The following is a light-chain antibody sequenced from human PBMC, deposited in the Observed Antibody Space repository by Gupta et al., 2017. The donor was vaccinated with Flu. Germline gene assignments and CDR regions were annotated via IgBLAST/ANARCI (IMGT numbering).Light chain of an antibody. CDR1: TSDVGGYNS. J-gene: IGLJ2*01. V-gene: IGLV2-14*04. CDR3: SSYTSGSTLVVV. Sequence: TISCTGTTSDVGGYNSVSWYQQRPGTAPKLMSYDVSNRPSGISNRFSGSKSGNTASLTISGLQAEDEADYYCSSYTSGSTLVVVFGGGTKLTVL. CDR2: DVS.